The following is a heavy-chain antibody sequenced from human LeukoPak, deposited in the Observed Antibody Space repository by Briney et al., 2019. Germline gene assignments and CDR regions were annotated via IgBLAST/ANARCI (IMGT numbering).Heavy chain of an antibody. Sequence: SETLSLTCTVSGGSISSYYWSWIRQPPGKGLEWIGYIYYSGSTNYNPSLKSRVSISVDTSKNQFSLKLSSVAAADTAVYYCARAERAKEGYCIGGSCHDYWGHGTLVTVSS. CDR1: GGSISSYY. CDR2: IYYSGST. V-gene: IGHV4-59*01. J-gene: IGHJ4*01. CDR3: ARAERAKEGYCIGGSCHDY. D-gene: IGHD2-15*01.